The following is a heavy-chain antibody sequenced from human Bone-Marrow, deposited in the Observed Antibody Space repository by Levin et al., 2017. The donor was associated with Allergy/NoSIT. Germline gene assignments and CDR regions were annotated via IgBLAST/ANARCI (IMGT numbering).Heavy chain of an antibody. V-gene: IGHV3-15*01. CDR2: IKKKIEGETT. Sequence: GESLKISCVGSGFSFSGAWMTWVRQAPGKGPEWVGRIKKKIEGETTDYAAPVKGRFTMSREDSKSTVYLQMNNLKIEDTGVYYCVSSWYAPWGQGTLVTVSS. D-gene: IGHD2-2*01. CDR1: GFSFSGAW. J-gene: IGHJ5*02. CDR3: VSSWYAP.